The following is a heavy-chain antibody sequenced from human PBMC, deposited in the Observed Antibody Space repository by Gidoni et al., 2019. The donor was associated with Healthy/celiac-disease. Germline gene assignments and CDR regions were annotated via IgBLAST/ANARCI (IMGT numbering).Heavy chain of an antibody. CDR1: GYTFTSYG. Sequence: QVQLVQSGAEVKKPGASVKVSCKASGYTFTSYGISWVRQAPGQGLEWVGWISAYNGNTNYAQKLQGRVTMTTDTSTSTAYMELRSLRSDDTAVYYCARDITMVRGVIIKTPPGYWGQGTLVTVSS. CDR2: ISAYNGNT. V-gene: IGHV1-18*01. J-gene: IGHJ4*02. CDR3: ARDITMVRGVIIKTPPGY. D-gene: IGHD3-10*01.